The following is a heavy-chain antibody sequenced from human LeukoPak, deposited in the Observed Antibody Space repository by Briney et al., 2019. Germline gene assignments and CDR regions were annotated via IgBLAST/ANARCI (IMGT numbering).Heavy chain of an antibody. CDR1: GFTFSSYA. D-gene: IGHD2-2*01. CDR2: ISYDGSNK. CDR3: ANGDLYQLLDY. Sequence: GGSLRLSCAASGFTFSSYAMHWVRQAPGKGLEWVAVISYDGSNKYYGDSVKGRFTISRDNSKNTLYLQMNSLRAEDTAVYYCANGDLYQLLDYWGQGTLVTVSS. J-gene: IGHJ4*02. V-gene: IGHV3-30-3*01.